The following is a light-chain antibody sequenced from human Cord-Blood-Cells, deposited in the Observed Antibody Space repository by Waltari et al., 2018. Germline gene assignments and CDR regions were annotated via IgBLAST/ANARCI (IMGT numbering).Light chain of an antibody. CDR3: SSYTSSSTLV. Sequence: QSALTQPASVSGSPGQSITISCTGTSSDVGGYKYVSWYQQHPGKAPKLMIYDVSNRPSVVSNRFSGSNAGNAASLTISGLQAEDEADYYCSSYTSSSTLVFGGGTKLTVL. V-gene: IGLV2-14*03. CDR1: SSDVGGYKY. J-gene: IGLJ3*02. CDR2: DVS.